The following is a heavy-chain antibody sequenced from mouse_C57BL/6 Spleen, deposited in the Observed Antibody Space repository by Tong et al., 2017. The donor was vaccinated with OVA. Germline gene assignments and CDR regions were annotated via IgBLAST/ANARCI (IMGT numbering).Heavy chain of an antibody. Sequence: EVQLQESGAELVRPGASVKLSCTASGFNIKDDYMHWVKQRPEQGLEWIGWIDPENGDTEYASKFQGKATITADTSSNTAYLQLSSLTSEDTAIYYCARDWDGAWFAYWGQGTLVTVSA. D-gene: IGHD4-1*01. J-gene: IGHJ3*01. CDR1: GFNIKDDY. V-gene: IGHV14-4*01. CDR2: IDPENGDT. CDR3: ARDWDGAWFAY.